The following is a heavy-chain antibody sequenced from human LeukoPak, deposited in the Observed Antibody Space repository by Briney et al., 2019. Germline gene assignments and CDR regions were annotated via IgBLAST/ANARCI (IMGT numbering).Heavy chain of an antibody. J-gene: IGHJ4*02. Sequence: GGSLRLSCAASGFTFSSYDMHWVRQAPGKGLEWVSAISGSGGSTYYADSVKGRFTISRDNSKNTLYLQMNSLRAEDTAVYYCAKVVGYCSSTSCYEAKGYFDYWGQGTLVTVSS. CDR1: GFTFSSYD. V-gene: IGHV3-23*01. CDR3: AKVVGYCSSTSCYEAKGYFDY. D-gene: IGHD2-2*01. CDR2: ISGSGGST.